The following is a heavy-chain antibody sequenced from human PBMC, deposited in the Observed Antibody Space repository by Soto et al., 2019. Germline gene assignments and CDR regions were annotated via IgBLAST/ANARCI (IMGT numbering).Heavy chain of an antibody. D-gene: IGHD1-26*01. Sequence: GESLKISCKGSGYSFTSYWIGWVRQMPGKGLEWMGIIYPGDSDTRYRPSFQGQVTISADKSISTAYLQWSSLKASDTAMYYCARSKWELRKYNWFDPWGQGTLVTVSS. CDR3: ARSKWELRKYNWFDP. V-gene: IGHV5-51*01. CDR2: IYPGDSDT. J-gene: IGHJ5*02. CDR1: GYSFTSYW.